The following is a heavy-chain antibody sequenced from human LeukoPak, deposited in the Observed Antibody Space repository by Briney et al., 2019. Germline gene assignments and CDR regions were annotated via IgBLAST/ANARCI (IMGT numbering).Heavy chain of an antibody. CDR1: GVSFSGYY. CDR3: ARGLSH. V-gene: IGHV4-34*01. CDR2: INHSGST. Sequence: ASETLSLTCAVYGVSFSGYYWSWIRQPPGKGLEWIGEINHSGSTNYNPSLKSRVTISVDTSKNQFSLKLSSAAAADTAVYYCARGLSHWGQGNLVTVSS. J-gene: IGHJ4*02.